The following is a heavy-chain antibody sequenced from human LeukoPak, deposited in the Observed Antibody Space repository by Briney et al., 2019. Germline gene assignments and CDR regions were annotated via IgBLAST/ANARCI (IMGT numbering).Heavy chain of an antibody. CDR2: IYYSGST. Sequence: PSETLSLTCTVSGGSISSDHWSWLPEPPGEGLEWIGYIYYSGSTNYNPSLKSRVTISVDTSKNQLSLKLSSVTAADTAVYYCARNVVVPAAMEVGWFDPWGQGTLVTVSS. CDR1: GGSISSDH. V-gene: IGHV4-59*01. J-gene: IGHJ5*02. CDR3: ARNVVVPAAMEVGWFDP. D-gene: IGHD2-2*01.